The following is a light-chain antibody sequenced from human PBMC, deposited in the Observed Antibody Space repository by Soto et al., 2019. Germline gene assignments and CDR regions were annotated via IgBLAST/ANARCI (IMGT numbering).Light chain of an antibody. J-gene: IGKJ1*01. V-gene: IGKV3-11*01. CDR3: QQRSNWPPT. CDR1: QSIRTY. CDR2: DAS. Sequence: EIVLTQSPVTLSLSPGERATLSCRASQSIRTYLAWYQQKPGQAPRLLIYDASNRATDIPARFSGGGSGTDFSLTINSLETEDFAVYYCQQRSNWPPTFGQGTKVEIK.